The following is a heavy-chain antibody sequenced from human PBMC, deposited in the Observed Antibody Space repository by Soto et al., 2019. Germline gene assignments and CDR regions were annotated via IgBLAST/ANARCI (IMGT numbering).Heavy chain of an antibody. CDR1: GGSISSGGYY. V-gene: IGHV4-31*03. CDR3: ARDGGIAAASGGAFDI. J-gene: IGHJ3*02. CDR2: IYYSGST. D-gene: IGHD6-13*01. Sequence: QVQLQESGPGLVKPSQTLSLTCTVSGGSISSGGYYWSWIRQHPGKGLEWIGYIYYSGSTYYNPSLKSRVTISVDTSKNQSSLKLSSVTAADTAVYYCARDGGIAAASGGAFDIWGQGTMVTVSS.